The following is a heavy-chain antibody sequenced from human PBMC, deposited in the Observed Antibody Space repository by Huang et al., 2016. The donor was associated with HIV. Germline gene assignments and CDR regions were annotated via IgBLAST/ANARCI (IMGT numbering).Heavy chain of an antibody. J-gene: IGHJ4*02. CDR3: ARDTTTVAGLDF. V-gene: IGHV3-30*14. D-gene: IGHD6-19*01. CDR1: GFTFRDHP. CDR2: ISCDGRNK. Sequence: QVQLVESGGGVVQPGRSLRLSCAVSGFTFRDHPMHWVRQAPGKGLECVAVISCDGRNKFYADFVRGRFTISRDNSKNIVYLQLNSLTPADTSIYYCARDTTTVAGLDFWGQGALVTVSS.